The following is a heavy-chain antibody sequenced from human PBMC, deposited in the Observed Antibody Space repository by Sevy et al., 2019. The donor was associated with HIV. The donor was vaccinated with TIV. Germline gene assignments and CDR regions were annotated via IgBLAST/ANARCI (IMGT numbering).Heavy chain of an antibody. CDR3: ARGNMVRGVIKGRGAYNWFDP. J-gene: IGHJ5*02. CDR2: IYYSGST. V-gene: IGHV4-59*01. D-gene: IGHD3-10*01. CDR1: GGSISSYY. Sequence: SETLSLTCTVSGGSISSYYWSWIRQPPGKGLEWIGYIYYSGSTNYNPSLKSRVTISVDTSKNQFSLKLSSVTAADTAVYYWARGNMVRGVIKGRGAYNWFDPWGQGTLVTVSS.